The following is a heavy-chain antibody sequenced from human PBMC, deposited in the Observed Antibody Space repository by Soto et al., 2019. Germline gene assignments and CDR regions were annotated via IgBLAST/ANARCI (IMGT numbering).Heavy chain of an antibody. V-gene: IGHV4-39*01. J-gene: IGHJ4*02. Sequence: ETLSLTCIVSGGSVSSSTYYWAWIRQFPGKGLEWIGSIYYSGSTYYNPSLKSRITISIDRSKNQFSLKLTSVTAADTAVYYCAPVGIGTKTVDYWGQGTLVTVSS. D-gene: IGHD1-26*01. CDR2: IYYSGST. CDR1: GGSVSSSTYY. CDR3: APVGIGTKTVDY.